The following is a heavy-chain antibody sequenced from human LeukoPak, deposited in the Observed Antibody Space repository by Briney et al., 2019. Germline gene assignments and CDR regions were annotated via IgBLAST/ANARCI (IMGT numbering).Heavy chain of an antibody. CDR3: ARDVHDYGDYGWFDP. Sequence: SQTLSLTCTVSGGSISSGGYYWSWIRQHPGKGLAWIGYIYYSGSTYYNPSLKSRVTISVDTSKNQFSLKLSSVTAADTAVYYCARDVHDYGDYGWFDPWGQGTLVTVSS. D-gene: IGHD4-17*01. J-gene: IGHJ5*02. CDR2: IYYSGST. V-gene: IGHV4-31*03. CDR1: GGSISSGGYY.